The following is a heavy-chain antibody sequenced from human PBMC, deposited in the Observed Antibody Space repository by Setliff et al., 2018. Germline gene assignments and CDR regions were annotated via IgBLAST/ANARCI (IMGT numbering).Heavy chain of an antibody. V-gene: IGHV4-34*01. CDR3: SRPHGGDYAFDI. CDR2: FDHSGTT. Sequence: LSLTCTVYGASFSNYYWGWVRQPPEERLEWIAEFDHSGTTKYNPSLMGRVTISVDTSKNQFSLTLSSVTAADTAVYYCSRPHGGDYAFDIWGQGTMVT. D-gene: IGHD4-17*01. CDR1: GASFSNYY. J-gene: IGHJ3*02.